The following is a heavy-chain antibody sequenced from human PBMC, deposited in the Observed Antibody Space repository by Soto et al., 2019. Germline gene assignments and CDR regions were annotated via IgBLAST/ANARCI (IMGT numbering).Heavy chain of an antibody. J-gene: IGHJ4*02. CDR2: ISYDGSNK. V-gene: IGHV3-30-3*01. Sequence: QSGGSLRLSCAASGFTFSSYAMHWVRQAPGKGLEWVAVISYDGSNKYYADSVKGRFTISRDNSKNTLYLQMNSLRAEDTAVYYCARDQWGYDFWSGPIDYWGQGTLVTVSS. CDR3: ARDQWGYDFWSGPIDY. CDR1: GFTFSSYA. D-gene: IGHD3-3*01.